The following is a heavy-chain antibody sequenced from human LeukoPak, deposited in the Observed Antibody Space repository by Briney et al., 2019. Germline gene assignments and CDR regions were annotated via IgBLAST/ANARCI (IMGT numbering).Heavy chain of an antibody. V-gene: IGHV1-2*04. J-gene: IGHJ4*02. CDR2: INPNSGGT. Sequence: GASVKVSCKASGYTFTGYYMHWVRQAPGQGLEWMGWINPNSGGTNYAQKFQGWVTMTRDTSISTAYMELSSLRSDDTAVYYCATVTIFGVVTDYWGQGTLVTVSS. D-gene: IGHD3-3*01. CDR1: GYTFTGYY. CDR3: ATVTIFGVVTDY.